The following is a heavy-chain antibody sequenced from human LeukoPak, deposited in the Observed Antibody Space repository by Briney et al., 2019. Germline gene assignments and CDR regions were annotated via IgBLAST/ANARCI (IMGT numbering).Heavy chain of an antibody. CDR3: ARDVAPNYYYYMDV. CDR1: GFTFSSYS. Sequence: GGSLRLSCAASGFTFSSYSMSWVRQAPGKGLEWVANIKQDGSEKYYVDSVKGRFTISRDNAKNSLYLQMNSLRAEDTAVYYCARDVAPNYYYYMDVWGKGTTVTVSS. CDR2: IKQDGSEK. J-gene: IGHJ6*03. V-gene: IGHV3-7*01.